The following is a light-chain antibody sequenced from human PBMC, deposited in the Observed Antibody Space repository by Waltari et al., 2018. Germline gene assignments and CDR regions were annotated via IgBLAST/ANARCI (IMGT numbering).Light chain of an antibody. V-gene: IGLV2-11*01. J-gene: IGLJ3*02. CDR2: DVS. CDR1: SRDVGPYSS. CDR3: CSYAGDAVYM. Sequence: QSALTPPRSVSGSPGQSVTLSCPAPSRDVGPYSSVSWYQHPPGKAPKVMIFDVSRRPSGVPDRFSGSKSGNTASLTISGLQAEDEADYYCCSYAGDAVYMFGGGTKVTVL.